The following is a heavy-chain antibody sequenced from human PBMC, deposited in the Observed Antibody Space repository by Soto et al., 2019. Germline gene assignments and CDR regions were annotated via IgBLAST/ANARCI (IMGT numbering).Heavy chain of an antibody. CDR2: ISSSSSYI. Sequence: GGSLRLSCAASGFTFSSYSMNWVRQAPGKGLEWVSSISSSSSYIYYADSVKGRFTISRDNAKNSLYLQMNSLRAEDTAVYYCARDLYSSGWSPYGMDVWGQGTTVTVSS. J-gene: IGHJ6*02. V-gene: IGHV3-21*01. CDR1: GFTFSSYS. CDR3: ARDLYSSGWSPYGMDV. D-gene: IGHD6-19*01.